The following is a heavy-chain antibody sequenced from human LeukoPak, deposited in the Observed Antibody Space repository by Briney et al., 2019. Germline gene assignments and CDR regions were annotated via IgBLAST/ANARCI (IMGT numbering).Heavy chain of an antibody. CDR2: INPSGGST. Sequence: ASVKVSCKASGYTFTSYYMHWVRQAPGQGLEWMGIINPSGGSTSYAQKFQGRVTMTRDTSTSTVYTELSSLRSEDTAVYYCASPDDSGTDSGSYYLLDYWGQGTLVTVSS. V-gene: IGHV1-46*01. J-gene: IGHJ4*02. D-gene: IGHD1-26*01. CDR3: ASPDDSGTDSGSYYLLDY. CDR1: GYTFTSYY.